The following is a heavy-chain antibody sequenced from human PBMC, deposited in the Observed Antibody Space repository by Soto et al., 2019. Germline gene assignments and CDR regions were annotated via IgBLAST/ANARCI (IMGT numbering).Heavy chain of an antibody. D-gene: IGHD6-13*01. CDR2: ISYDGSNK. V-gene: IGHV3-30-3*01. CDR3: AREGVAAAGTVSYYYYYGMDV. CDR1: GFTFSSYA. J-gene: IGHJ6*02. Sequence: QVQLVESGGGVVQPGRSLRLSCAASGFTFSSYAMHWVRQAPGKGLEWVAVISYDGSNKYYADSVKGRFTISRDNSKNXLXLXXNIPRAEDTAVYYCAREGVAAAGTVSYYYYYGMDVWGQGTTVTVSS.